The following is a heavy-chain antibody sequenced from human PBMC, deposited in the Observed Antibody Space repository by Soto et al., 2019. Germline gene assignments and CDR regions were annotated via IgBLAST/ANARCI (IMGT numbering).Heavy chain of an antibody. Sequence: QVQLQESGPGLVKPSQTLSLTCTVSGGSISSGGYYWSWIRQHPGKGLEWIGYIYYSGSTYYNPYLKRRVTISVDTSKNQCSLKLSSVTAADTAVYYCARAVTVVRSGMDVWGQGTTVTVSS. CDR1: GGSISSGGYY. CDR2: IYYSGST. J-gene: IGHJ6*02. CDR3: ARAVTVVRSGMDV. V-gene: IGHV4-31*03. D-gene: IGHD2-21*01.